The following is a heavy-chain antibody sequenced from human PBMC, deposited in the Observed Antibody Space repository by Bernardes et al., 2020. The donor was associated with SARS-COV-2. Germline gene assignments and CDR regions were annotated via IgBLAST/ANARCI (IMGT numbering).Heavy chain of an antibody. CDR1: GYTLIEFS. J-gene: IGHJ4*02. CDR2: FDPEKGET. CDR3: AAVEVIYNGNFPFDN. D-gene: IGHD3-10*01. Sequence: ASVKVSCKVSGYTLIEFSIHWVRQAPGGGLEWMGGFDPEKGETIFAQKFQGRVTVTEDTSTDTAYMELSSLRPDDTAIYYCAAVEVIYNGNFPFDNWGQGTLVTVSS. V-gene: IGHV1-24*01.